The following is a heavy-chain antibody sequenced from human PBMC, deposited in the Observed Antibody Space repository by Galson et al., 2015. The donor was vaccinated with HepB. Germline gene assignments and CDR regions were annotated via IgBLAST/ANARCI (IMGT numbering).Heavy chain of an antibody. D-gene: IGHD2-2*01. V-gene: IGHV3-9*01. CDR1: GFIFDDYA. CDR2: ISWNSVSI. J-gene: IGHJ3*02. Sequence: SLRLSCAASGFIFDDYAMHWVRQAPGKGLEWVSGISWNSVSIGYADSVRGRFTISRDNAKNSLDLQMNSLRTEDTALYYCAKDTGSSPTSIDDAFDIWGQGTMVTVSS. CDR3: AKDTGSSPTSIDDAFDI.